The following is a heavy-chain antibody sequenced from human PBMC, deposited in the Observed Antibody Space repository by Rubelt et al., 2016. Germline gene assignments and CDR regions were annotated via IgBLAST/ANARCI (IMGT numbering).Heavy chain of an antibody. D-gene: IGHD6-13*01. V-gene: IGHV4-34*01. J-gene: IGHJ4*02. CDR3: ARLHVKAAADDDY. CDR2: INHSGST. Sequence: QVQLQQWGAGLLKPSETLSLTCAVYGGSFSGYYWSWIRQPPGKGLEWIGEINHSGSTNYNPSLKSRVTISVDTSKNQFSLKLSSVTAADTAVYYCARLHVKAAADDDYWGQGTLVTVSS. CDR1: GGSFSGYY.